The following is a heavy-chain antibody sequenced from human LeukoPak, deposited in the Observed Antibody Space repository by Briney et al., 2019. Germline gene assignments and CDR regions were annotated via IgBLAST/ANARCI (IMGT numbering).Heavy chain of an antibody. Sequence: SETLSLTCTVSGGSISSYYWSWIRQPPGKGLEWIGYIYYSGSTNYNPSLKSRVTISVDTSKNQFSLKLSSVTAADTAVYYCARDRGSYVAFDIWGQGTMVTVSS. D-gene: IGHD1-26*01. J-gene: IGHJ3*02. CDR1: GGSISSYY. V-gene: IGHV4-59*01. CDR2: IYYSGST. CDR3: ARDRGSYVAFDI.